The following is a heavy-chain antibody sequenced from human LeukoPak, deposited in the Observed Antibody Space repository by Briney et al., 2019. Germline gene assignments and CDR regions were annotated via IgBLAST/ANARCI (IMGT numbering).Heavy chain of an antibody. Sequence: ASVKVSCKASGYTFTGYYMHWVRQAPGQGLEWMGWINPNSGGTNYAQKFQGWVTMTRDTSISTAYMELSRLRSDDTAVYCCARASGYSPGYYYYCMYVWGRGTTVSVSS. V-gene: IGHV1-2*04. D-gene: IGHD5-18*01. CDR2: INPNSGGT. J-gene: IGHJ6*04. CDR1: GYTFTGYY. CDR3: ARASGYSPGYYYYCMYV.